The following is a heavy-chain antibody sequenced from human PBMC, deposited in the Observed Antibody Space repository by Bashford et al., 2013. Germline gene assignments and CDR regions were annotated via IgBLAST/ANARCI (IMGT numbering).Heavy chain of an antibody. D-gene: IGHD1-26*01. V-gene: IGHV1-69*13. J-gene: IGHJ4*02. CDR1: GGTFSSYA. CDR3: ARPGISLVDEPFDY. Sequence: SVKVSCKASGGTFSSYAISWVRQAPGQGLEWMGGIIPIFGTANYAQKFQGRVTITADESTSTAYLQWSSLKASDTAMYYCARPGISLVDEPFDYWGQGTLVGVS. CDR2: IIPIFGTA.